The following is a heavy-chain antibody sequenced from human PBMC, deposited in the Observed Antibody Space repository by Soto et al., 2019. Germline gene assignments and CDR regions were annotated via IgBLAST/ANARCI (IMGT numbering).Heavy chain of an antibody. D-gene: IGHD6-19*01. CDR3: AKEVSSGWYLYYFDY. J-gene: IGHJ4*02. V-gene: IGHV3-30*18. CDR1: GFTFSSYG. Sequence: QVQLVESGGGVVQPGRSLRLSCAASGFTFSSYGMHWVRQAPGKGLAWVAVISYDGRNKYYADSVKGRFTISRDNSKNKLYLQMNSLRAEDKAVYYCAKEVSSGWYLYYFDYWGQGTLVTVSS. CDR2: ISYDGRNK.